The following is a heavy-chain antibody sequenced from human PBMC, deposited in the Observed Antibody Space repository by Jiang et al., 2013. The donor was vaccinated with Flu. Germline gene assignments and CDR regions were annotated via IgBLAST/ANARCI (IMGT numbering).Heavy chain of an antibody. D-gene: IGHD2-2*01. CDR3: ASKGIVVVPAAMGAFDI. V-gene: IGHV4-4*02. Sequence: LKSRVTISVDKSKNQFSLKLSSVTAADTAVYYCASKGIVVVPAAMGAFDIWGQGTMVTVSS. J-gene: IGHJ3*02.